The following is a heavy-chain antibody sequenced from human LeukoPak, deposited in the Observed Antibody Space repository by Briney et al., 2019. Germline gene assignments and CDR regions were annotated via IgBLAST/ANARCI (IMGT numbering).Heavy chain of an antibody. CDR1: GGSISSGSYY. Sequence: SQTLSLTXTVSGGSISSGSYYWSWIRQPAGKGLEWIGRIYTSGSTNYNPSLKSRVTISVDTSKNQFSLKLSSVTAADTAVYYCAREDSSGYYYGRLDYWGQRTLVTVSS. J-gene: IGHJ4*02. CDR2: IYTSGST. D-gene: IGHD3-22*01. CDR3: AREDSSGYYYGRLDY. V-gene: IGHV4-61*02.